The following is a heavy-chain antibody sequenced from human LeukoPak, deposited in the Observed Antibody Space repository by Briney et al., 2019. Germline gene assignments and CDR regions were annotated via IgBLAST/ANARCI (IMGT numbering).Heavy chain of an antibody. V-gene: IGHV4-4*02. CDR3: AMLPVAFDLGSDYYDSSGYYGVDY. J-gene: IGHJ4*02. D-gene: IGHD3-22*01. Sequence: SGPGLVKPSGTLSLTCAVSGGSISSSNWWSWVRQPPGKGLEWIGEIYHSGSTNYNPSLKSRVTISVDTSKNQFSLKLSSVTAADTAVYYCAMLPVAFDLGSDYYDSSGYYGVDYWGQGTLVTVSS. CDR2: IYHSGST. CDR1: GGSISSSNW.